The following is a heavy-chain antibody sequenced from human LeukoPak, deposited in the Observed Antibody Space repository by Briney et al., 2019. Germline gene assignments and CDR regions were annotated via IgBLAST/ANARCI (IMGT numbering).Heavy chain of an antibody. CDR2: IYYSGST. J-gene: IGHJ4*02. Sequence: PSETLSLTCAVSGGSISSSNWWSWVRQPPGNGLEWIGSIYYSGSTYYNPSLKSRVTISVDTSKHQFSLKLSSVTAADTAVYYCARDEGQLWLRGYFDYWGQGTLVTVSS. V-gene: IGHV4-4*02. CDR3: ARDEGQLWLRGYFDY. D-gene: IGHD5-18*01. CDR1: GGSISSSNW.